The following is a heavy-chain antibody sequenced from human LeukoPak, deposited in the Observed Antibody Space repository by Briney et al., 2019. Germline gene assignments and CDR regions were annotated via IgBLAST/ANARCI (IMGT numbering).Heavy chain of an antibody. J-gene: IGHJ2*01. Sequence: GGSLRLSCAASGFTFSNYNMNWVRQTPGKGLEWVSYVSPNGYTIHYADSVKGRFTISRDNAKDSLYLQMNSLRAEDTAVYYCARGVPAAISNWYFDLWGRGTLVTVSS. CDR1: GFTFSNYN. V-gene: IGHV3-48*01. CDR2: VSPNGYTI. CDR3: ARGVPAAISNWYFDL. D-gene: IGHD2-2*01.